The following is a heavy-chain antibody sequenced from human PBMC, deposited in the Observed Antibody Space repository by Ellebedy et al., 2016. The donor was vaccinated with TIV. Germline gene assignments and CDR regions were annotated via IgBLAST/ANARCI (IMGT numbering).Heavy chain of an antibody. CDR1: GFTFDDYA. Sequence: SLKISXAASGFTFDDYAMHWVRQAPGKGLEWVSGISWNSGSLGYADSVKGRFTIPRDNAKNSLYLQMNSLRAEDTALYYCAKDAVGYGDLDVNFYGMDVWGQGTTVTVSS. CDR3: AKDAVGYGDLDVNFYGMDV. CDR2: ISWNSGSL. D-gene: IGHD4-17*01. J-gene: IGHJ6*02. V-gene: IGHV3-9*01.